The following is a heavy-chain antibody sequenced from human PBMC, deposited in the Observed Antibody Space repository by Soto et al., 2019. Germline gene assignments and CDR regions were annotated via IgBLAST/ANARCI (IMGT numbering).Heavy chain of an antibody. CDR2: INHSGST. J-gene: IGHJ6*02. CDR1: GGSFSGYY. Sequence: SETLSLTCAVYGGSFSGYYSRWIRQPPRKGLEWIGEINHSGSTNYNPSLKSRVTISVDTSKNQFSLKLSSVTAADTAVYYCARLELAYYYFYRMDVWGQGTTIT. D-gene: IGHD1-26*01. V-gene: IGHV4-34*01. CDR3: ARLELAYYYFYRMDV.